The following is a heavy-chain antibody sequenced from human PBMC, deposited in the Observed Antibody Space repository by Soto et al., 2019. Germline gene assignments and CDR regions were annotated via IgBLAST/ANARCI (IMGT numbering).Heavy chain of an antibody. Sequence: EVQLLESGGGLVQPGGSLRLSCAASVFTFSSYAMSWVRQAPGKGMEWVSAISGSGGRTYYADSVKGRFTISRDNSKNTLYLQMNSVRAEDTDVYYCAKGPRRYYDSSGYLDFDYWGQGTLVTVSS. CDR2: ISGSGGRT. J-gene: IGHJ4*02. V-gene: IGHV3-23*01. CDR1: VFTFSSYA. D-gene: IGHD3-22*01. CDR3: AKGPRRYYDSSGYLDFDY.